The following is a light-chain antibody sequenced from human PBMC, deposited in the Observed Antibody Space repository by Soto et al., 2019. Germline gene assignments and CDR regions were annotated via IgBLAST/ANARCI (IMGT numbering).Light chain of an antibody. CDR2: EVS. CDR1: SSDVGGYDY. Sequence: QAVVTQPASVSGSPGQSITISCTGTSSDVGGYDYVSWYQQHPGKAPKLMIYEVSNRPSGVSNRFSGSKSGNTASLTISGLQAEDEADYYCSSYRSSVTYVFGTGTKLTVL. J-gene: IGLJ1*01. V-gene: IGLV2-14*01. CDR3: SSYRSSVTYV.